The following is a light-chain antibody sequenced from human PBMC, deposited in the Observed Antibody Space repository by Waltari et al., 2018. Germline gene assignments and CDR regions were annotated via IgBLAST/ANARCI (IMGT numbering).Light chain of an antibody. CDR3: CSYVGRNIWV. CDR1: SSDVGFYNL. Sequence: QSALTQPASVSGSPGQSITISSTGTSSDVGFYNLVSWYQQHPHKAPKLLVYEVIERPSGVSNLFSGSKSGNTASLTISGLQAEDEADYYCCSYVGRNIWVFGGGTKVTVL. J-gene: IGLJ3*02. CDR2: EVI. V-gene: IGLV2-23*02.